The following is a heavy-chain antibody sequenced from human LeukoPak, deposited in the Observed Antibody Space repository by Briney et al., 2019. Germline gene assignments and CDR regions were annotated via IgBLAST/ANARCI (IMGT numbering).Heavy chain of an antibody. CDR3: ARQMAVAGDFDY. V-gene: IGHV4-59*08. J-gene: IGHJ4*02. CDR2: IFYTGSS. Sequence: SETLSLTCTVSGGSISSYYRSWIRQPPGKGLEWIASIFYTGSSSYNPSLKTRVTISVDTSKNQLFLKLSSVTAADTAVYYCARQMAVAGDFDYWGQGTLVTVSS. D-gene: IGHD6-19*01. CDR1: GGSISSYY.